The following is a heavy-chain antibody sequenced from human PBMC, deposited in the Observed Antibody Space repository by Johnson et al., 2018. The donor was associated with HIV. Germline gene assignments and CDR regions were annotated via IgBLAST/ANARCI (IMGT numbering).Heavy chain of an antibody. Sequence: VQLVESGGGLVQPGGSLRLSCAVSGFTFSDYWMSWVRQAPGKGLEWVSVISGSGGRTKYADSVKGRFTISRDYSKNTLYLQMSSLRAEDTAVYYCAKGRSTLDAFDIWGQGTMVTVSS. D-gene: IGHD2/OR15-2a*01. CDR1: GFTFSDYW. J-gene: IGHJ3*02. V-gene: IGHV3-23*04. CDR2: ISGSGGRT. CDR3: AKGRSTLDAFDI.